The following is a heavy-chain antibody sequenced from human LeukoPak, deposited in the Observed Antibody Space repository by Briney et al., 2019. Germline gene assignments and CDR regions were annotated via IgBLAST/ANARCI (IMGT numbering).Heavy chain of an antibody. Sequence: PSQTLSLTCTVSGGSISSGSYYWRWIRQPAGKGLEWIGRIYTSGSTNYNPSLKSRVTMSVDTSKNQFSLKLSSVTAADTAVYYCARDQGSGSYSLYYYYMDVWGKGTTVTISS. J-gene: IGHJ6*03. CDR3: ARDQGSGSYSLYYYYMDV. CDR2: IYTSGST. V-gene: IGHV4-61*02. D-gene: IGHD3-10*01. CDR1: GGSISSGSYY.